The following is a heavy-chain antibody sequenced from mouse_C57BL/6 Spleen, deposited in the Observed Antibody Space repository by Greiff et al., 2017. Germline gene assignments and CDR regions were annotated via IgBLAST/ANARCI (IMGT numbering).Heavy chain of an antibody. CDR3: AKQGMVPGDY. CDR1: GFTFSDYG. CDR2: ISNLAYSI. Sequence: EVKLVESGGGLVQPGGSLKLSCAASGFTFSDYGMAWVRQAPRTGPEWVAFISNLAYSIYYADTVTGRFTISRGNAKNTLYLEMSSLRSEDTAMYYCAKQGMVPGDYWGQGTSVTVSS. V-gene: IGHV5-15*01. D-gene: IGHD2-10*02. J-gene: IGHJ4*01.